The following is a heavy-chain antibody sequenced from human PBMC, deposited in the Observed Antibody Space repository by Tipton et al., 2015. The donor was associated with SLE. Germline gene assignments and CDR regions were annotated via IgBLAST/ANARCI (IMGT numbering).Heavy chain of an antibody. CDR2: IYYSGST. CDR3: ARDSGLHWYFDL. Sequence: LRLSCTVSGGSISSSSYYWGWIRQPPGKGLEWIGSIYYSGSTYYNPSLKSRVTISVDTSKNQFSLKLSSVTAADTAVYYCARDSGLHWYFDLWGRGTLVTVSS. V-gene: IGHV4-39*07. D-gene: IGHD1-26*01. J-gene: IGHJ2*01. CDR1: GGSISSSSYY.